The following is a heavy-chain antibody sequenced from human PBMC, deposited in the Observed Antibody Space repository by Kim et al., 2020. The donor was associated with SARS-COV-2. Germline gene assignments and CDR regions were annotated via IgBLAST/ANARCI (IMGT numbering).Heavy chain of an antibody. Sequence: LSLTCAASGFSFSASYMNWVRQAPGKGLEWVANIDPDGSAKKHLDSVKGRFTISRDNAKNSLYLQMNSLRVDDTAVYYCVRAAGFWGQGTLVTVSS. J-gene: IGHJ4*02. D-gene: IGHD6-25*01. CDR3: VRAAGF. V-gene: IGHV3-7*01. CDR2: IDPDGSAK. CDR1: GFSFSASY.